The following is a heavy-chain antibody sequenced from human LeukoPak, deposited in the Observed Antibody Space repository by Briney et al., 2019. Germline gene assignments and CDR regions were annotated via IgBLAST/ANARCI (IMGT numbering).Heavy chain of an antibody. CDR3: AKDQYYDFWSGYSNWFDP. Sequence: GGSLRLSCAASGFTFSSYAMSWVRQAPGKGLEWVSAISGSGGRTLYADSAKGRFTISRDNSKNTLYLQMNSLRAEDTAVYYCAKDQYYDFWSGYSNWFDPWGQGTLVTVSS. D-gene: IGHD3-3*01. CDR1: GFTFSSYA. CDR2: ISGSGGRT. V-gene: IGHV3-23*01. J-gene: IGHJ5*02.